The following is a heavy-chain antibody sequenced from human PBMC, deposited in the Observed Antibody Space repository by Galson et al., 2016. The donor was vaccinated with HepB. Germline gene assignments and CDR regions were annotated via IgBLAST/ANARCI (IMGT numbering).Heavy chain of an antibody. J-gene: IGHJ4*02. Sequence: SLRLPCAASGFTFSNFAMTWIRQAPGKGLEWVSYISGDGRTINYADSVKGRFTISRGNAKNTLYLQMNSLRAEDTAVYYCAREDPNVAVAALDYWGQGTLVTVSS. CDR1: GFTFSNFA. D-gene: IGHD6-19*01. CDR2: ISGDGRTI. CDR3: AREDPNVAVAALDY. V-gene: IGHV3-11*04.